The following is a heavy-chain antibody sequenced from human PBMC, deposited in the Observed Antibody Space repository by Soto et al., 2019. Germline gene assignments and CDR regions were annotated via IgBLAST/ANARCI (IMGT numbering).Heavy chain of an antibody. D-gene: IGHD5-12*01. CDR2: INSDGSST. CDR3: ASKPAAFIVATIKDAFDI. Sequence: GGSLRLSCAASGFTFSSYWMHWVRQAPGKGLVWVSRINSDGSSTSYADSVKGRFTISRDNAKNTLYLRMNSLRAEDTAVYYCASKPAAFIVATIKDAFDIWGQGTMVTVSS. J-gene: IGHJ3*02. CDR1: GFTFSSYW. V-gene: IGHV3-74*01.